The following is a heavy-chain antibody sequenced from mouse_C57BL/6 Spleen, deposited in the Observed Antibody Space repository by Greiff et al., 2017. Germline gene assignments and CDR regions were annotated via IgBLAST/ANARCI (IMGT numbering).Heavy chain of an antibody. CDR1: GFSLTSYG. Sequence: VQLQQSGPGLVQPSQSLSITCTVSGFSLTSYGVHWVRQSPGKGLEWLGVIWSGGSTDYNAAFISRLSISKDKSKSQVFFKMNSLQADDTAIYYCARTAITTVVADYYAMDYWGQGTSVTVSS. J-gene: IGHJ4*01. CDR3: ARTAITTVVADYYAMDY. CDR2: IWSGGST. V-gene: IGHV2-2*01. D-gene: IGHD1-1*01.